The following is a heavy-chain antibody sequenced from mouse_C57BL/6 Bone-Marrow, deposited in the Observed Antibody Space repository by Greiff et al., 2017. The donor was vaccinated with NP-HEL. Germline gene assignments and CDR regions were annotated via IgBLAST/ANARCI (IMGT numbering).Heavy chain of an antibody. CDR2: ISYSGST. CDR1: GYSITSGYD. D-gene: IGHD1-1*01. V-gene: IGHV3-1*01. Sequence: EVQLQQSGPGMVKPSQSLSLTCTVTGYSITSGYDWHWIRHFPGNKLEWMGYISYSGSTNYNPSLKSRISITHDTSKNHFFLKLNSVTTEDTATYYCARCPSYYGSSLQWGFDVWGTGTTVTVSS. CDR3: ARCPSYYGSSLQWGFDV. J-gene: IGHJ1*03.